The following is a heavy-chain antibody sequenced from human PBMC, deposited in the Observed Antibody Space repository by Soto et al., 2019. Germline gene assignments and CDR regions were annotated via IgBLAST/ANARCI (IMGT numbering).Heavy chain of an antibody. CDR3: ARGVRGAYGLDI. D-gene: IGHD2-21*01. J-gene: IGHJ3*02. V-gene: IGHV3-74*01. CDR2: IHSDGSRT. Sequence: EVQLVESGGGLVQPGGSLRLSCAASGFTFSSYWMHWVRQAPGKGLVWVSRIHSDGSRTNYADSVKGRFTISRDNAKNTLYLQMNGLRAEETAVYYCARGVRGAYGLDIWGQGTMVTVSS. CDR1: GFTFSSYW.